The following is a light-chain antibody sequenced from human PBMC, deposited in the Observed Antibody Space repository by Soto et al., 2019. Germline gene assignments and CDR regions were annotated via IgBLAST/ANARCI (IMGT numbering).Light chain of an antibody. Sequence: QSVLTQPRSVSGSPGQSVTISCTGAGSDVSGYNYVSWYQQHPGKAPKLMIYEVSNRPSGVSNRFSGSKSGNTASLTISGLQAEDEADYYCSSYTSSSTDVVFGGGTQLTVL. CDR3: SSYTSSSTDVV. CDR1: GSDVSGYNY. CDR2: EVS. V-gene: IGLV2-14*01. J-gene: IGLJ2*01.